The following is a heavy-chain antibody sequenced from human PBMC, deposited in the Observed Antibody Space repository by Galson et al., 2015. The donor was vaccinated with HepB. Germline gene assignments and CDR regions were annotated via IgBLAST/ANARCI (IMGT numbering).Heavy chain of an antibody. V-gene: IGHV3-30*18. CDR1: GFTFSSYG. CDR3: AKEATLKYDGMDV. Sequence: SLRLSCAASGFTFSSYGMHWVRQAPGKGLEWVAVISYDGSNKYYADSVKGRFTISRDNSKNTLYLQMNSLRAEDTAVYYCAKEATLKYDGMDVWGQGTTVTVSS. D-gene: IGHD1-26*01. CDR2: ISYDGSNK. J-gene: IGHJ6*02.